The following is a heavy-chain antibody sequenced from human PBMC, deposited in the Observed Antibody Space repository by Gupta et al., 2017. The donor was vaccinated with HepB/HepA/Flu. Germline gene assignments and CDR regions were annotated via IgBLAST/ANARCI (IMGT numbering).Heavy chain of an antibody. CDR2: IWYDGSNK. Sequence: QVQLVESGGGVVQPGRSLRLSCAASGFTFSSYGMHWVGQAPGKGLEWVAVIWYDGSNKYYADSVKGRFTISRDNSKNTLYLQMNSLRAEDTAVYYCARDWKSGGSGGAYYYYMDVWGKGTTVTVSS. CDR3: ARDWKSGGSGGAYYYYMDV. J-gene: IGHJ6*03. D-gene: IGHD3-10*01. V-gene: IGHV3-33*01. CDR1: GFTFSSYG.